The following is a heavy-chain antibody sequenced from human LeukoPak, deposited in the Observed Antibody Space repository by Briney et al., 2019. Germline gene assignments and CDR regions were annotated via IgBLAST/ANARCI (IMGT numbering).Heavy chain of an antibody. CDR3: ARGFPLGPNFDY. CDR2: IRSKAYGGTT. CDR1: GFTFGDYA. J-gene: IGHJ4*02. Sequence: GGSLRLSCTASGFTFGDYAMSWVRQAPGKGLEWVGFIRSKAYGGTTEYAASVKGRFTISRDNAKNSLYLQMNSLRAEDTAVYYCARGFPLGPNFDYWGQGTLVTVSS. V-gene: IGHV3-49*04.